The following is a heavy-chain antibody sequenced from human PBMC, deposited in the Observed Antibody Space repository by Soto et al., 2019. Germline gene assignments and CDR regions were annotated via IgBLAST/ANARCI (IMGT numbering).Heavy chain of an antibody. CDR2: IYPGDSDT. J-gene: IGHJ3*02. V-gene: IGHV5-51*01. CDR1: GYSFTSYW. Sequence: GESLKISCKSSGYSFTSYWIGWVRQMPGKGLEWMGIIYPGDSDTRYSPSFQGQVTISADKSISTAYLQWSSLKASDTAMYYCARRGYDYFWGSYLLGAFDIWGQGTLVTVAS. D-gene: IGHD3-16*02. CDR3: ARRGYDYFWGSYLLGAFDI.